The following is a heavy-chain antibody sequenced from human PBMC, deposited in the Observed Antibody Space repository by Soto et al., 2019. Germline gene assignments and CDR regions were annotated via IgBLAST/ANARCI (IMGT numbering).Heavy chain of an antibody. D-gene: IGHD1-1*01. CDR1: GYTFTSYA. CDR2: INAGNGNT. CDR3: VRGGNWNDEASDY. J-gene: IGHJ4*02. Sequence: ASVKVSCKASGYTFTSYAMHWVRQAPGQRLEWMGWINAGNGNTKYSQKFQGRVTITRDTSASIAYMELSSLRAEDTAVYYCVRGGNWNDEASDYWGQGTLVTVSS. V-gene: IGHV1-3*01.